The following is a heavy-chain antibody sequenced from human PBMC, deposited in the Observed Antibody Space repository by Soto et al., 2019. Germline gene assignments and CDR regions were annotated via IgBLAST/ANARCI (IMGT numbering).Heavy chain of an antibody. J-gene: IGHJ5*02. Sequence: LRLSCAASGFTFSSYAMSWVRQAPGKGLEWVSAISGSGGSTYYADSVKGRFTIPRDNSKNTLYLQMNSLRAEDTAVYYCAKDLERYYVGWFDPWGQGTLVTVSS. CDR2: ISGSGGST. V-gene: IGHV3-23*01. CDR1: GFTFSSYA. D-gene: IGHD1-26*01. CDR3: AKDLERYYVGWFDP.